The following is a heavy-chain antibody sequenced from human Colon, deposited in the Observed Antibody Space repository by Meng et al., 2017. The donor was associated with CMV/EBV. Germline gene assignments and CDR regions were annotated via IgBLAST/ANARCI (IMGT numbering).Heavy chain of an antibody. CDR3: ATIGYSFGFTN. CDR1: GFNFSTYS. D-gene: IGHD5-12*01. V-gene: IGHV3-21*01. Sequence: GESLKISCTASGFNFSTYSMAWVRQAPGKGLEWVSSIARIGNYITYADSVKGRFTASRDNAKNSLFLQMSSLGAEDTAFYYCATIGYSFGFTNWGQGTLVTVSS. J-gene: IGHJ4*02. CDR2: IARIGNYI.